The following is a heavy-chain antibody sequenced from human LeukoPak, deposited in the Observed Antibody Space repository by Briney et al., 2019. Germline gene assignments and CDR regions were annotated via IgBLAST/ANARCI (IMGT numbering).Heavy chain of an antibody. CDR3: ARVVIDRWFGELLYRYYYYYYMDV. D-gene: IGHD3-10*01. V-gene: IGHV4-59*12. CDR2: IYYSGST. J-gene: IGHJ6*03. Sequence: PSETVSLTCTVSGGSISSYYWSWIRQPPGKGLEWIGYIYYSGSTNYNPSLKSRVTISVDTSKNQFSLKLSSVTSADTAVYYCARVVIDRWFGELLYRYYYYYYMDVWGKGTTVTVSS. CDR1: GGSISSYY.